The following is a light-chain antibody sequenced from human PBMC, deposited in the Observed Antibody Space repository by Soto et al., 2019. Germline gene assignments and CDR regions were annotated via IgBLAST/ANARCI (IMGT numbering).Light chain of an antibody. J-gene: IGKJ1*01. V-gene: IGKV3-11*01. CDR2: DAS. Sequence: EIVLTQSPATLSLSPGEGATLSCRTSQSVSTYLAWYQQKPGQAPRLLIYDASKRATGIPARFSGSGSGTDFTLTISRLEPEDFAVYYCQQYGTSPWTFGQGTKVAI. CDR1: QSVSTY. CDR3: QQYGTSPWT.